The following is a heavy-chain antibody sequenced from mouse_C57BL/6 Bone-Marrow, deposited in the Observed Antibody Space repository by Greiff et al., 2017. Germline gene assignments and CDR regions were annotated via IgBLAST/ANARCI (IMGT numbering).Heavy chain of an antibody. CDR1: GYAFSSSW. CDR2: IYPGDGDT. Sequence: QVQLQQSGPELVKPGASVKISCKASGYAFSSSWMNWVKQRPGKGLEWIGRIYPGDGDTNYNGKFKGKATLTADKSSSTAYMQLSSLTSEDSAVYFCARYDGSSYAWFAYWGQGTLVTVSA. J-gene: IGHJ3*01. D-gene: IGHD1-1*01. V-gene: IGHV1-82*01. CDR3: ARYDGSSYAWFAY.